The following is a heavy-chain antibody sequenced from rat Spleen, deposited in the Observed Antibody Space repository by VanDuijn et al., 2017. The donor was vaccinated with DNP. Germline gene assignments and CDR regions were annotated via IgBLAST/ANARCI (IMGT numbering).Heavy chain of an antibody. V-gene: IGHV2-19*01. Sequence: QVQLKESGPGLVQPSQTLSLPCTVPGFSLTDYSVHWVRQPPGKGLEWMGRRRTNEITDYNSALNSRLSISRDTSKSQVFLRMNSLQTEDTAIYFCTREGTMMVVGFLDYWGQGVMVTVSS. CDR1: GFSLTDYS. J-gene: IGHJ2*01. CDR3: TREGTMMVVGFLDY. CDR2: RRTNEIT. D-gene: IGHD1-12*02.